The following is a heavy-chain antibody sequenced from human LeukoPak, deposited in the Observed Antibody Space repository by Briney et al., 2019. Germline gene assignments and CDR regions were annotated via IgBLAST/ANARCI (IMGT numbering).Heavy chain of an antibody. CDR2: IYYSGST. J-gene: IGHJ6*03. D-gene: IGHD3-16*01. CDR1: GGPISSGGYY. V-gene: IGHV4-31*03. Sequence: PSQTLSLTCTVSGGPISSGGYYWSWIRQHPGKGLEWIGYIYYSGSTYYNPSLKSRVTVSGDTSKNQFSLKLSSVTAADTAVYYCARGYHYDLTLGYMDVWGKGTTVTVSS. CDR3: ARGYHYDLTLGYMDV.